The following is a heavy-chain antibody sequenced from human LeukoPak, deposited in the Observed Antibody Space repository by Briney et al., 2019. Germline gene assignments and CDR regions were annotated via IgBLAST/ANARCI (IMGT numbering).Heavy chain of an antibody. CDR2: INTDGSST. Sequence: PGGSLRLSCAASGFTFRSYWMHWVRQAPGKGLVWVSQINTDGSSTSYADSVKGRFTISRDNAKNTPYLQVNSLRAEDTAVYYCARDRGIATWYFDLWGRGTLVTVSS. CDR3: ARDRGIATWYFDL. V-gene: IGHV3-74*01. J-gene: IGHJ2*01. CDR1: GFTFRSYW. D-gene: IGHD6-13*01.